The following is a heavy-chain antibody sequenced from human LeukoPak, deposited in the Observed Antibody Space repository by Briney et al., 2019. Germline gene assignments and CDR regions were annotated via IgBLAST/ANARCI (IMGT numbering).Heavy chain of an antibody. V-gene: IGHV3-23*01. CDR1: GFTFSTYA. D-gene: IGHD2-15*01. J-gene: IGHJ1*01. CDR3: AQEIGYCSGGICYSLEYFLN. Sequence: GGSLRLSCAASGFTFSTYAMTWVRQAPGKGLEWVTTISGSGGSTYFAASVKGRFTISRDNAKNTFYLEMNSLRVEDTAIYYCAQEIGYCSGGICYSLEYFLNWGQGTLVIVSS. CDR2: ISGSGGST.